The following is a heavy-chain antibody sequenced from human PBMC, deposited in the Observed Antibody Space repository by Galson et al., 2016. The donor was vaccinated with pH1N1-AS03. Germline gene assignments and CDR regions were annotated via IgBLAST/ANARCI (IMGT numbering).Heavy chain of an antibody. CDR3: GRHLRSSYSMDV. CDR1: GGSVNGYY. V-gene: IGHV4-59*08. Sequence: ETLSLTCTVSGGSVNGYYWTWIRQPPGKGLEWIGQIFYIGDTLYTPSLRGRVTVSVDTSKNQLPLRLSSVTAADTAVYYCGRHLRSSYSMDVWGQGTTVTVSS. J-gene: IGHJ6*02. D-gene: IGHD2-15*01. CDR2: IFYIGDT.